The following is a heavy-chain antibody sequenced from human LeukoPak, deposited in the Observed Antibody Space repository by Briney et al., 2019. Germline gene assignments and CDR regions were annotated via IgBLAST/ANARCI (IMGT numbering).Heavy chain of an antibody. D-gene: IGHD6-13*01. J-gene: IGHJ4*02. V-gene: IGHV4-38-2*02. CDR3: ARDHGYSSSWPDY. Sequence: PSETLSLTCTVSGYSISSGYYWGWIRQPPGKGLEWIGSIYHSGSTYYNPSLKSRVTISVDTSKNQFSLKLSSVTAADTAVYYCARDHGYSSSWPDYWGQGTLVTVSS. CDR1: GYSISSGYY. CDR2: IYHSGST.